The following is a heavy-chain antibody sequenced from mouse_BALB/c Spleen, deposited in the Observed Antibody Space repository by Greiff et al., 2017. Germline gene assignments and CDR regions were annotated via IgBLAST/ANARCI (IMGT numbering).Heavy chain of an antibody. J-gene: IGHJ1*01. CDR3: ARGYGKGWYFDV. Sequence: EVKLQQSGPGLVKPSQSLSLTCTVTGYSITSDYAWNWIRQFPGNKLEWMGYISYSGSTSYNPSLKSRISITRDTSKNQFFLQLNSVTTEDTATYYCARGYGKGWYFDVWGAGTTVTVSS. CDR1: GYSITSDYA. V-gene: IGHV3-2*02. CDR2: ISYSGST. D-gene: IGHD2-10*02.